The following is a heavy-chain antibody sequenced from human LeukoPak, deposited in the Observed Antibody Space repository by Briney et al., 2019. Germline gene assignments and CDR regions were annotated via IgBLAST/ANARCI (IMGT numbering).Heavy chain of an antibody. CDR2: INHSGST. V-gene: IGHV4-34*01. J-gene: IGHJ4*02. D-gene: IGHD2/OR15-2a*01. Sequence: SETLSLTCDVYGGSFSDHCWNWIRQPPGKGLEWIGEINHSGSTNYKSSLKSRVTMSVDTSKNQFSLRLSSVTAADTAVYYCARSRFLNMSPLDYWGQGTLDTVSS. CDR3: ARSRFLNMSPLDY. CDR1: GGSFSDHC.